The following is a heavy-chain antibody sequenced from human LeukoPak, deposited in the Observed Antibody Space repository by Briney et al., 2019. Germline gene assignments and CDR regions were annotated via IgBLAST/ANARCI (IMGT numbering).Heavy chain of an antibody. V-gene: IGHV3-21*01. CDR2: ISSSSSYI. CDR1: GFTLSSYS. Sequence: GGSLRLSCAASGFTLSSYSMNWVRPAPGKGLGWVSSISSSSSYIYYADSVKGRFTISRDNAKNSLYLQMNSLRAEDTAVYYCARDSGSDAFDIWGQGTMVTVSS. J-gene: IGHJ3*02. CDR3: ARDSGSDAFDI. D-gene: IGHD3-10*01.